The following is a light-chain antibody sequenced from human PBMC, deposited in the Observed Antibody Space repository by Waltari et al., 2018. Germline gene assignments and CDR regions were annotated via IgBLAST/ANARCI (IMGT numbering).Light chain of an antibody. J-gene: IGKJ1*01. CDR3: QQYNISPST. CDR2: QAS. CDR1: QNINNW. V-gene: IGKV1-5*03. Sequence: DIQMTQSPSTLSASVGDRVTITCRASQNINNWLAWFQLKPGKAPKLLIYQASGLQSGVPSRFSGSGSGTDFTLTISGLHPDDFATYFCQQYNISPSTFGQGTKVEFK.